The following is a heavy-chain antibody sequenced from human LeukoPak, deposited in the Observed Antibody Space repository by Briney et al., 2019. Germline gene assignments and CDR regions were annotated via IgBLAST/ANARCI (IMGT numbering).Heavy chain of an antibody. D-gene: IGHD3-22*01. Sequence: GGSLRLSCAASRFTFNNYWMTWVRQAPGKGLEWVASIRDDGSAQYYVGSVQGRFTISRDNAKNSLSLQVNSLRAEDTAVYYCARSRSGYYEDYWGQGTLVTVSS. V-gene: IGHV3-7*01. CDR2: IRDDGSAQ. J-gene: IGHJ4*02. CDR3: ARSRSGYYEDY. CDR1: RFTFNNYW.